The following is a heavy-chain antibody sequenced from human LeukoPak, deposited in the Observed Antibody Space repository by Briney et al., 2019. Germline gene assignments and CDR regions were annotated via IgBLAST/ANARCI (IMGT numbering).Heavy chain of an antibody. J-gene: IGHJ5*02. CDR2: IYPGDSDT. V-gene: IGHV5-51*01. CDR3: ARQKAVRGVIPPLPPNWFDP. D-gene: IGHD3-10*01. Sequence: GESLKTPCKGSGYSFTSYWIGWVRQMPGKGLGWMGIIYPGDSDTRYSPSFQGQVTISADKSISTAYLQWSSPKASDTAMYYCARQKAVRGVIPPLPPNWFDPWGQGTLVTVSS. CDR1: GYSFTSYW.